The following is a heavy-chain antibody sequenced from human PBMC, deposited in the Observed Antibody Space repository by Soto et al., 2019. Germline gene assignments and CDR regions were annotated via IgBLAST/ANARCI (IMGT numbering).Heavy chain of an antibody. CDR2: IYYSGST. CDR1: GGSISSYY. V-gene: IGHV4-59*01. D-gene: IGHD3-3*01. J-gene: IGHJ3*02. Sequence: PSETLSLTCTVSGGSISSYYWSWIRQPPGKGLEWIGYIYYSGSTNCNPSLKSRVTISVDTSKNQFSLKLSSVTAADTAVYYCARVELRFLEWFQPGLYGDAFDIWGQGTMVTVSS. CDR3: ARVELRFLEWFQPGLYGDAFDI.